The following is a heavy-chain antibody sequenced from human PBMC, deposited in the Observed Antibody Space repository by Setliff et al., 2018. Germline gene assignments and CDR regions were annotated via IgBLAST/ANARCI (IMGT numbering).Heavy chain of an antibody. J-gene: IGHJ4*02. D-gene: IGHD3-22*01. Sequence: GASVKVSCKASGYTFTGYYMHWVRQAPGQGLEWMGWINPNSGGTNYAQKFQGWVTMTRDTSISTAYMELSRLRSDDTAVYYCARDRDSSGYPYYFDYWGQGTLVTVFS. CDR2: INPNSGGT. CDR1: GYTFTGYY. CDR3: ARDRDSSGYPYYFDY. V-gene: IGHV1-2*04.